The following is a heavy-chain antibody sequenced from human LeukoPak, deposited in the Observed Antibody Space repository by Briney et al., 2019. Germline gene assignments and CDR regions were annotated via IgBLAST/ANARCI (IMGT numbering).Heavy chain of an antibody. CDR3: ARVEYIYGYGS. Sequence: GGSLRLSCAASGFTFSDYYMSWIRQAPGKGLEWVSYISSSGSTICYADSVKGRFAISRDNGKNSLSLQMNSLRAEDTAVYYCARVEYIYGYGSWGQGTLVTVSS. D-gene: IGHD5-18*01. J-gene: IGHJ5*02. V-gene: IGHV3-11*01. CDR2: ISSSGSTI. CDR1: GFTFSDYY.